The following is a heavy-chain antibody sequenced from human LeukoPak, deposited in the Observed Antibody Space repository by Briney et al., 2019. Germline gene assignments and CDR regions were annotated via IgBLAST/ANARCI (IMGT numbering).Heavy chain of an antibody. CDR1: GGSLSGYY. Sequence: SETLSLTCAVYGGSLSGYYWSWIRQPPGKGLEWIGEINHSGSTNYNPSLKSRVTISVDTSKNQFSLKLSSVTAADTAVYYCARLGYCSSTSCYTREKYHYYYYMDVWGKGTTVTVSS. CDR3: ARLGYCSSTSCYTREKYHYYYYMDV. J-gene: IGHJ6*03. CDR2: INHSGST. V-gene: IGHV4-34*01. D-gene: IGHD2-2*02.